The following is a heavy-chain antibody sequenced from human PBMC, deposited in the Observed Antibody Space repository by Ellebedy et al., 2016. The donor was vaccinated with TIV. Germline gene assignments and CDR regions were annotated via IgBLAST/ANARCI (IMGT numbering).Heavy chain of an antibody. Sequence: AASVKVSCKASGYTFTSYVMHWVRQAPGQRLEWMGWINAGNGNTKYSQKFQGRVTITRDTSASTAYMELSSLRAEDTAVYYCAKRVTMVREVITYYHYAMDVWGQGTTVTVSS. CDR3: AKRVTMVREVITYYHYAMDV. CDR1: GYTFTSYV. CDR2: INAGNGNT. J-gene: IGHJ6*02. V-gene: IGHV1-3*01. D-gene: IGHD3-10*01.